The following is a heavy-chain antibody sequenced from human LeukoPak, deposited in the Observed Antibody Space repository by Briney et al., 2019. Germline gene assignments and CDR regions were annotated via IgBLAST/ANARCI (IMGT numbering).Heavy chain of an antibody. CDR2: IYYSGST. D-gene: IGHD2-2*01. CDR3: ARGYCSGTSCYLGGNWFDP. J-gene: IGHJ5*02. V-gene: IGHV4-39*01. Sequence: SETLSLTCTVSGGSISSSSYYWGWSRQPPGKGLEWVGSIYYSGSTYYNPSLKSRVTISVDMSTNQSSLKLTSVTAADTAVYYCARGYCSGTSCYLGGNWFDPWGQGTLVTVSS. CDR1: GGSISSSSYY.